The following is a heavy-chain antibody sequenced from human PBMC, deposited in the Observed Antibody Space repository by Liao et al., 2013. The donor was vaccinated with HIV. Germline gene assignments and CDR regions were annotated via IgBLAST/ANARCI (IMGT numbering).Heavy chain of an antibody. J-gene: IGHJ1*01. CDR3: ARDAYSGSYGSSHFQP. V-gene: IGHV4-4*07. Sequence: QVQLQESGPGLVKPSETLSLTCTVSGGSISSYYWSWIRQPAGKGLEWIGRIYTSESTNYNPSLKSRVTMSVDTSKTQFSLKLSSVTAADTAVYYCARDAYSGSYGSSHFQPWGRGHPGHRLL. D-gene: IGHD1-26*01. CDR2: IYTSEST. CDR1: GGSISSYY.